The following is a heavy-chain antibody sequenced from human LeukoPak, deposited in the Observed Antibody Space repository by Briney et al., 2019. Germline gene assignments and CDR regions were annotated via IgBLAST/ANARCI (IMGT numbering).Heavy chain of an antibody. V-gene: IGHV3-23*01. D-gene: IGHD3-3*01. Sequence: GGSLRLSCAASGFSFSSYTMIWVRQPPGKGPEWVSRISGSGSSIYYADSVKGRFTISRNNSRNTLYLQMNSLRVEDTAVYYCAKAFTISGVVAYFDYWGQGTLVTVSS. CDR3: AKAFTISGVVAYFDY. CDR1: GFSFSSYT. CDR2: ISGSGSSI. J-gene: IGHJ4*02.